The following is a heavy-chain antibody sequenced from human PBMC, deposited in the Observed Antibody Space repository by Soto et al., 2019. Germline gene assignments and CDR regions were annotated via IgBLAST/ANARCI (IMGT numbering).Heavy chain of an antibody. J-gene: IGHJ6*02. D-gene: IGHD3-10*01. V-gene: IGHV5-51*01. CDR3: ARHPFTMVRGGIAPYGMDV. Sequence: GESLKISCKGSGYSFTSYWIGWVRQMPGKGLEWMGIIYPGDSDTRYSPSFQGQVTISADKSISTAYLQWSSLKASDTAMYYCARHPFTMVRGGIAPYGMDVWGQGTTVTVSS. CDR2: IYPGDSDT. CDR1: GYSFTSYW.